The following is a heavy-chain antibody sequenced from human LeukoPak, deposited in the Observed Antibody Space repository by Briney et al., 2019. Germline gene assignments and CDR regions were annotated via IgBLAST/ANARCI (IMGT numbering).Heavy chain of an antibody. CDR1: GYTFTNYG. Sequence: ASVKVSCKTSGYTFTNYGITWVRQAPAQRIEWMGWISSYNANTKYAEKFQGRISMTTDTSTSTAYMELTSLRSDDTAVHYCARGIFALDYWGQGTLVTVSS. CDR2: ISSYNANT. D-gene: IGHD3-3*02. V-gene: IGHV1-18*01. J-gene: IGHJ4*02. CDR3: ARGIFALDY.